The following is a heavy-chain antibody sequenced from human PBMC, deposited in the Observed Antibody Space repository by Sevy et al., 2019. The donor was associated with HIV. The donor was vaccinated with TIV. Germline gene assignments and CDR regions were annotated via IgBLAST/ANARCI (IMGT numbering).Heavy chain of an antibody. CDR3: ARGSSMVRGVHY. CDR2: ISGSGTRT. Sequence: GGSLRLSCAVSGFSFDSYGMTWVRQAPGKGLEWVSAISGSGTRTYYADSVKGRFTISRDNSKNTLYLQMNSLRAEDTAVYYCARGSSMVRGVHYWGQGTLVTVSS. J-gene: IGHJ4*02. D-gene: IGHD3-10*01. V-gene: IGHV3-23*01. CDR1: GFSFDSYG.